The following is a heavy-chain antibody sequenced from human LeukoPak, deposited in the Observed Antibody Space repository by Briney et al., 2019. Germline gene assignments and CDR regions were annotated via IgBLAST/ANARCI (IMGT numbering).Heavy chain of an antibody. J-gene: IGHJ6*03. CDR1: GGTFSSYA. CDR2: IIPIFRTA. Sequence: ASVKVSCKASGGTFSSYAISWVRQAPGQGLESMGGIIPIFRTANYAQKFQGRVTITADESTSTAYMELSSLRSEDTALYYCATGIAAAGIFYYYYMDVWGKGTTVTVSS. D-gene: IGHD6-13*01. CDR3: ATGIAAAGIFYYYYMDV. V-gene: IGHV1-69*13.